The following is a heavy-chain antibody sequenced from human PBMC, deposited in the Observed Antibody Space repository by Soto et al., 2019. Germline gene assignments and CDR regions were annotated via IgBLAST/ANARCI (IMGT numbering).Heavy chain of an antibody. D-gene: IGHD2-15*01. Sequence: SETLSLTCTVSGGSISSSSYYWGWIRQPPGKGLEWIGSIYYSGSTYYNPSLKSRVTISVDTSKDQFSLKLSSVTAADTAVYYCARQKRELLLGEDYWGQGTLVTVSS. CDR2: IYYSGST. CDR1: GGSISSSSYY. CDR3: ARQKRELLLGEDY. V-gene: IGHV4-39*01. J-gene: IGHJ4*02.